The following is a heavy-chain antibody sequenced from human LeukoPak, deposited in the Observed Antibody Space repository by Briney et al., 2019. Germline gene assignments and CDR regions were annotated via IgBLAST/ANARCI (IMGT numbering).Heavy chain of an antibody. J-gene: IGHJ6*03. V-gene: IGHV1-8*03. CDR2: MNPNSGKT. CDR1: GYTFTRFD. Sequence: ASVKVSCKASGYTFTRFDINWVRQATGQGLEWLGYMNPNSGKTGYAQKFQGRVTITRNTSISTAYMELSSLRSEDTAVYYCARGSTARYYYMDVWGKGTTVTVSS. CDR3: ARGSTARYYYMDV. D-gene: IGHD6-6*01.